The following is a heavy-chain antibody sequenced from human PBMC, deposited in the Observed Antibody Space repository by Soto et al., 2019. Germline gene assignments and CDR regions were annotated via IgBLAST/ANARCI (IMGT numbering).Heavy chain of an antibody. D-gene: IGHD6-13*01. CDR1: GTSMNSYH. CDR2: IHSSGST. J-gene: IGHJ5*02. Sequence: PSDTLSLTCTVSGTSMNSYHWSWIRQPAGKGLDWIGHIHSSGSTNYNPSLKSRVTMSVDTSKNQFSLRLMSLTAADTAVYYCARDQGVAAAGITWFDPWGQGSLVTVSS. V-gene: IGHV4-4*07. CDR3: ARDQGVAAAGITWFDP.